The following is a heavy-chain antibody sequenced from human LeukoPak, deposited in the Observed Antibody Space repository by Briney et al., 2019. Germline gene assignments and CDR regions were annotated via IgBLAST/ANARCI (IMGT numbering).Heavy chain of an antibody. D-gene: IGHD3-3*01. V-gene: IGHV3-21*01. CDR3: ARDSASLAWLLSTYFDY. Sequence: PGGSLRLSCAASGFTFSSYSMNWVRQAPGKGLEWVSSISSSSSYIYYADSVKGRFTISRDNAKNTLYLQMNSLRAEDTAVYYCARDSASLAWLLSTYFDYWGQGTLVTVSS. CDR1: GFTFSSYS. CDR2: ISSSSSYI. J-gene: IGHJ4*02.